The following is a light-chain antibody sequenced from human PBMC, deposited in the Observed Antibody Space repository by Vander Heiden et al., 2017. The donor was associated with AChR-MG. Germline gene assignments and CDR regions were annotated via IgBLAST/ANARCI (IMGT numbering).Light chain of an antibody. V-gene: IGLV3-9*01. J-gene: IGLJ2*01. CDR3: QVWDTSTVV. Sequence: SYELTQPLSVSVALGQTARISCGGSNIANKNVHWYQQKAGQAPVLVIYRANIRPSESPERFSGSNSGNTATLTISRAQVGDEADYYCQVWDTSTVVFGGGTKLTVL. CDR1: NIANKN. CDR2: RAN.